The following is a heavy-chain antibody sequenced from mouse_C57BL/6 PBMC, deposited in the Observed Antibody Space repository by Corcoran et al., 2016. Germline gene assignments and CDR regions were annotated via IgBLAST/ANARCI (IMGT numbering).Heavy chain of an antibody. D-gene: IGHD1-1*01. CDR1: GYTFTTYG. Sequence: QIQLVQSGPELKKPGETVKISCKASGYTFTTYGMSWVKQAPGKGLKWMGWINTYSGVPTYADDFKGRFAFSLETSASTAYLQINNLKNEDTATYFCARGRYYYGSSYDAMDYWGQGTSVTVSS. J-gene: IGHJ4*01. CDR3: ARGRYYYGSSYDAMDY. CDR2: INTYSGVP. V-gene: IGHV9-3*01.